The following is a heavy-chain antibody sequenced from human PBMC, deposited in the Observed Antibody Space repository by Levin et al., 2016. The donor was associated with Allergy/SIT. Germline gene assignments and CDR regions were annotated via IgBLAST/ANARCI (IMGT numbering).Heavy chain of an antibody. CDR1: GYSFTSYW. CDR2: IYPGDSDT. D-gene: IGHD2-2*01. Sequence: GESLKISCKGSGYSFTSYWIGWVRQMPGKGLEWMGIIYPGDSDTRYSPSFQGQVTISADKSISTAYLQWSSLKASDTAMYYCASPSRDIVVVPAAAKHYYYYYGMDVWGQGTTVTVSS. CDR3: ASPSRDIVVVPAAAKHYYYYYGMDV. V-gene: IGHV5-51*01. J-gene: IGHJ6*02.